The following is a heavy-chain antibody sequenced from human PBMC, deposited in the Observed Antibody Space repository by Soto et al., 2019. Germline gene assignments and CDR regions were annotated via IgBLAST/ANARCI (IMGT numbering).Heavy chain of an antibody. CDR2: IYYSGST. Sequence: GTLSLTCTVSGGSVIRGSYYWSWIRQPPGKGLEWIGYIYYSGSTNYNPSLKSRVTISVDTSKNQFSLKLSSVTAADTAVYYCARSSSSGWYLNWFDPWGQGTLVTVSS. CDR3: ARSSSSGWYLNWFDP. J-gene: IGHJ5*02. D-gene: IGHD6-19*01. CDR1: GGSVIRGSYY. V-gene: IGHV4-61*01.